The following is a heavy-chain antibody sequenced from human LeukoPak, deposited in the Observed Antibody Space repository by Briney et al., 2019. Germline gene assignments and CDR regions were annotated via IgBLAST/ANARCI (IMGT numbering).Heavy chain of an antibody. Sequence: GGSLRLSRAASGFTFSSYWMSWVRQAPGKGLECVANIKQDVSEKYYVDSVKGRFTISRDNAKNSLYLQMNSLRAEDTAVYYCARVLLWFGELWEYYFDYWGQGTLVTVSS. CDR2: IKQDVSEK. J-gene: IGHJ4*02. CDR3: ARVLLWFGELWEYYFDY. D-gene: IGHD3-10*01. CDR1: GFTFSSYW. V-gene: IGHV3-7*01.